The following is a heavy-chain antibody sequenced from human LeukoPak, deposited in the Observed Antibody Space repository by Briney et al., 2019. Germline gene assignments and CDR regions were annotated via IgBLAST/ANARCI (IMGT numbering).Heavy chain of an antibody. CDR2: IYYSGST. CDR3: AREGQWLPGFDY. CDR1: GGSISSYY. Sequence: SETLSLTCTVSGGSISSYYWSWIRQPPGKGLEWIGYIYYSGSTNYNPSLMSRVTISVDTSKNQFSLKLSSVTAADTAVYYCAREGQWLPGFDYWGQGTLVTVSS. J-gene: IGHJ4*02. V-gene: IGHV4-59*01. D-gene: IGHD6-19*01.